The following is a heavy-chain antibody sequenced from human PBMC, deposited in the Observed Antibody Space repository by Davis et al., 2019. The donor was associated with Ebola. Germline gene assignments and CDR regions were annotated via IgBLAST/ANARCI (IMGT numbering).Heavy chain of an antibody. J-gene: IGHJ4*02. CDR3: ARVGWELLSPFDY. D-gene: IGHD1-26*01. Sequence: GGSLRLSCAASGFTFSHNAMNWVRQAPGKGLEWVSYISSSGSTIYYADSVKGRFTISRDNAKNSLYLQMNSLRAEDTAVYYCARVGWELLSPFDYWGQGTLVTVSS. CDR2: ISSSGSTI. CDR1: GFTFSHNA. V-gene: IGHV3-48*03.